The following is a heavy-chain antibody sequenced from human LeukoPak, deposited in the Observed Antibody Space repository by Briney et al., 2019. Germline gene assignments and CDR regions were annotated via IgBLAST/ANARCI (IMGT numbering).Heavy chain of an antibody. Sequence: SVKVSCKASGGTFSSYAISWVRQAPGQGLEWMGGIIPIFGTANYAQKFQGRVTITADESTSTAYMELSSLRSEDTAVYHCVSRSNTGSRGFDYWGQGTLVTVSS. V-gene: IGHV1-69*13. CDR2: IIPIFGTA. CDR1: GGTFSSYA. J-gene: IGHJ4*02. CDR3: VSRSNTGSRGFDY. D-gene: IGHD1-26*01.